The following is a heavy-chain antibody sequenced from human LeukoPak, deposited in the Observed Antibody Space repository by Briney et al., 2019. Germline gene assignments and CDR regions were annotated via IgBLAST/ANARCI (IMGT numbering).Heavy chain of an antibody. J-gene: IGHJ4*02. V-gene: IGHV3-21*01. D-gene: IGHD6-19*01. CDR3: ARDSRSSGWYLLLRRNYFVY. CDR1: GFTFSSYS. Sequence: GGSLRLSCAASGFTFSSYSMNWVRQAPGKRLEWVSSISSSSSYIYYADSVKGRFTISRDNAKNSLYPQMNSLRAEDTAVYYCARDSRSSGWYLLLRRNYFVYWGQGTLVTVYS. CDR2: ISSSSSYI.